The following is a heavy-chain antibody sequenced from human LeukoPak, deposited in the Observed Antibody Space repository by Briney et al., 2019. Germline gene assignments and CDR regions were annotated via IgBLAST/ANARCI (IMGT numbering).Heavy chain of an antibody. D-gene: IGHD4-17*01. V-gene: IGHV3-7*01. CDR3: AREEGTYGGFDY. J-gene: IGHJ4*02. Sequence: GGSLRPSRAPSGFTLITYWMSWVRQAPGKWLGWVANIKQDGSEKYYVDSVKGRFTISRDNAKNSLYLQMNSLRGEDTAVYYCAREEGTYGGFDYWGQGTLVTVSS. CDR1: GFTLITYW. CDR2: IKQDGSEK.